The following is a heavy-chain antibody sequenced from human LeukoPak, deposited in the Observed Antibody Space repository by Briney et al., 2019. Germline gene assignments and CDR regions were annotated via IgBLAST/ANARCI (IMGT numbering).Heavy chain of an antibody. D-gene: IGHD6-13*01. CDR1: GYSISSGYY. CDR3: ASLIAAAGIGGFAVDY. Sequence: SETLSLTCTVSGYSISSGYYWGWIRPPPGKGLEWIGSIYHSGSTYYNPSLKSRVTISVDTSKNQFSLKLSSVTAADTAVYCCASLIAAAGIGGFAVDYWGQGTLVTVSS. CDR2: IYHSGST. J-gene: IGHJ4*02. V-gene: IGHV4-38-2*02.